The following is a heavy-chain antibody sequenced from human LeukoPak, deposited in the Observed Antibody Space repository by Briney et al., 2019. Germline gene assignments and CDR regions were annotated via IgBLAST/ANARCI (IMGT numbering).Heavy chain of an antibody. V-gene: IGHV4-34*01. CDR3: AKTTVTTPYIYYYYGMDV. Sequence: SETLSLTCAVYGGSFSGYYWSWIRQSPGKGLEWIGEINHSGSTNYNPSLKSRVTISVDTSKNQFSLKLSSVTAADTAVYYCAKTTVTTPYIYYYYGMDVWGQGTTVTVSS. CDR2: INHSGST. D-gene: IGHD4-11*01. CDR1: GGSFSGYY. J-gene: IGHJ6*02.